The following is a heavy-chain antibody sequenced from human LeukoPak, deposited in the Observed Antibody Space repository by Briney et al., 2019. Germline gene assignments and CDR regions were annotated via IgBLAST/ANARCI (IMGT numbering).Heavy chain of an antibody. CDR2: ISSSSSYI. Sequence: PGGSLRLSCAASGFTFSSYSMNWVRQAPGKGLEWVSSISSSSSYIYYADSVKGRFTISRDNAKNSLYLQMNSLRAEDTAVYYCARDTPRTTVVTHVGGYWGQGTLVTVSS. V-gene: IGHV3-21*01. D-gene: IGHD4-23*01. CDR1: GFTFSSYS. J-gene: IGHJ4*02. CDR3: ARDTPRTTVVTHVGGY.